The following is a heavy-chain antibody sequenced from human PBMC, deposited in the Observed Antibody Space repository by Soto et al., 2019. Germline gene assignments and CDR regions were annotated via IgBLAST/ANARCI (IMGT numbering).Heavy chain of an antibody. Sequence: SETLSLTCTVSGGSISSYYWSWIRQPPGKGLEWIGYVYYSGSTNYNPSLKGRVTISVDTSKNQFSLKLSSVTAADTAVYYCARRWGYSFDYWGQGTLVTVSS. CDR3: ARRWGYSFDY. V-gene: IGHV4-59*01. J-gene: IGHJ4*02. D-gene: IGHD3-22*01. CDR1: GGSISSYY. CDR2: VYYSGST.